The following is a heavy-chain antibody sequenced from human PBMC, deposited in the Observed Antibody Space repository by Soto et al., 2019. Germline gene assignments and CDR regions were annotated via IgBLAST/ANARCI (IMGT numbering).Heavy chain of an antibody. D-gene: IGHD6-19*01. CDR1: GGSISSYY. CDR3: ARVEAVAGTELFDY. CDR2: IYYSGST. J-gene: IGHJ4*02. V-gene: IGHV4-59*01. Sequence: SETLSLTCTVSGGSISSYYWSWIRQPPGKGLEWIGYIYYSGSTNYNPSLKSRVTISVDTSKNQFSLKLSSVTAADTAVYYCARVEAVAGTELFDYWGQGTLVTVSS.